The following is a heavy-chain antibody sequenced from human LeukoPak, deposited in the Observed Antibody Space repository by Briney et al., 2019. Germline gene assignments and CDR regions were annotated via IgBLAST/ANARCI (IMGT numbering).Heavy chain of an antibody. CDR2: ICYSGST. Sequence: SETLSLTCTVSGGSISSGDYYWSWIRQPPGKGLEWIGYICYSGSTYYNPSLKSRVTISVDTSKNQFSLKLSSVTAADTAVYYCARDTVTLPYYYYGMDVWGQGTTVTVSS. CDR3: ARDTVTLPYYYYGMDV. CDR1: GGSISSGDYY. V-gene: IGHV4-30-4*01. J-gene: IGHJ6*02. D-gene: IGHD4-11*01.